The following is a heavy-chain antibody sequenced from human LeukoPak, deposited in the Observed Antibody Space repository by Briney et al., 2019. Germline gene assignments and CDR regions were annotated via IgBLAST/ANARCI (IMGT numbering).Heavy chain of an antibody. V-gene: IGHV3-66*01. CDR2: IYSGGST. J-gene: IGHJ4*02. CDR3: ASLLWNDYDTSGFDY. CDR1: GFTVSTNY. Sequence: GGSLRLSCAASGFTVSTNYMSWVRQAPGKGLEWVSLIYSGGSTYYADSVKGRFTISRDNSKNTLYLQMNSLRAEDAALYYCASLLWNDYDTSGFDYWGQGTLVTVSS. D-gene: IGHD3-22*01.